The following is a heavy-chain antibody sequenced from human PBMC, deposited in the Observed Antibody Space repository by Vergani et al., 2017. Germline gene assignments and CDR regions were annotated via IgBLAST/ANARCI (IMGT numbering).Heavy chain of an antibody. J-gene: IGHJ6*03. D-gene: IGHD4-11*01. CDR1: GGSVSSGSYY. Sequence: QVQLQESGPGLVKPSETLSLTCTVSGGSVSSGSYYWSWIRQPAGKGLEWIGYIYYSGSTNYNPSRKSRVTISVDTSKNQFSLKLSSVTAADTAVYYCARDQVLVTVTGGYYYYYMDVWGKGTTVTVSS. CDR2: IYYSGST. V-gene: IGHV4-61*10. CDR3: ARDQVLVTVTGGYYYYYMDV.